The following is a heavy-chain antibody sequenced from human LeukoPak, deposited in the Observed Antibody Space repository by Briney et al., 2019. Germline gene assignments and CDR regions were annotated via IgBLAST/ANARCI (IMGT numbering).Heavy chain of an antibody. CDR2: IWYDGSNK. V-gene: IGHV3-33*01. CDR3: ARDGLTGGDVSPPDY. J-gene: IGHJ4*02. CDR1: GFTFSSYG. D-gene: IGHD2-21*01. Sequence: SGTSLRLSCAASGFTFSSYGMHWVRQAPGKGLEWVAVIWYDGSNKYCADSVKGRFTIPRDNSKNTLYLQMNSLRAGDTAVYYCARDGLTGGDVSPPDYWGQGTLVTVSS.